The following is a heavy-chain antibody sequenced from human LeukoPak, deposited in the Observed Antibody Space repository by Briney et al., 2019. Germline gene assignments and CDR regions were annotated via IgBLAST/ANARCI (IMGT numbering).Heavy chain of an antibody. Sequence: PGRSLRLSCAASGFTFSSYAMHWVRQAPGKGLEWVAVISYDGSNKYYADSVKGRFTISRDNSKNTLYLQMNSLRAEDTAVYYCARGRSYSSSWYYFDYWGQGTLVTVSS. CDR1: GFTFSSYA. D-gene: IGHD6-13*01. V-gene: IGHV3-30-3*01. CDR2: ISYDGSNK. CDR3: ARGRSYSSSWYYFDY. J-gene: IGHJ4*02.